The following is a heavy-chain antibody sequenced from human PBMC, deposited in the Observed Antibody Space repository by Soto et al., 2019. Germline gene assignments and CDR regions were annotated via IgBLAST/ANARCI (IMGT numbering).Heavy chain of an antibody. CDR3: ARYGSGECNRGSCYSPFDY. J-gene: IGHJ4*02. CDR2: MHHSGST. V-gene: IGHV4-59*08. Sequence: SETLSLTCTVSGVSITSHYWSWIRQSPGKGLEWIAYMHHSGSTNYNPSLKSRVTVSIDTSKSQVSLRLSSVTAADTAVYYCARYGSGECNRGSCYSPFDYWGQGTLVTVSS. CDR1: GVSITSHY. D-gene: IGHD2-15*01.